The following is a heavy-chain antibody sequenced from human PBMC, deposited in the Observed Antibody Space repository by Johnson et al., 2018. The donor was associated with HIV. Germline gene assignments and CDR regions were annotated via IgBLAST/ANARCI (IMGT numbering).Heavy chain of an antibody. CDR2: ISDDGSNK. CDR1: GFSFSRYV. V-gene: IGHV3-30-3*01. CDR3: ARDESGYDEGFDAFDI. Sequence: QVHLVESGGGLVKPGGSLRLSCAASGFSFSRYVMHWVRQAPGKGLEWVAVISDDGSNKYYGDSVKGRFTISRDYSKNTLYLQMNSLRVEDTAVYYCARDESGYDEGFDAFDIWGQGTMVTVSS. J-gene: IGHJ3*02. D-gene: IGHD5-12*01.